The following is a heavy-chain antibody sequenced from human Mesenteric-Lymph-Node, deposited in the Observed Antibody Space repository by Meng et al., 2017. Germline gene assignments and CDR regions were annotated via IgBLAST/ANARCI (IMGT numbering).Heavy chain of an antibody. Sequence: GESLKISCAASGFTFSTYWMHWVRQAPGKGLVWVSRINSDGSITTYADSVKGRFTIFRDNAKNTLYLQMNSLRAEDTAVYYCATVYYYDSSGQADFAYWGQGNRVNGAS. V-gene: IGHV3-74*01. CDR3: ATVYYYDSSGQADFAY. CDR2: INSDGSIT. J-gene: IGHJ4*01. D-gene: IGHD3-22*01. CDR1: GFTFSTYW.